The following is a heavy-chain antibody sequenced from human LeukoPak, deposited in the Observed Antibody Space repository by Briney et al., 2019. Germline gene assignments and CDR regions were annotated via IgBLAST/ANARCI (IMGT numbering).Heavy chain of an antibody. CDR2: INHSGST. CDR1: DGSFSGYY. J-gene: IGHJ6*03. V-gene: IGHV4-34*01. CDR3: ARRVVPAAFAYYMDV. Sequence: SETLSLTCAVYDGSFSGYYWSWIRQPPGKGLEWIGEINHSGSTNYNPSLKSRVTISVDTSKNQFSLKLSSVTAADTAVYYCARRVVPAAFAYYMDVWGKGTTVTVSS. D-gene: IGHD2-2*01.